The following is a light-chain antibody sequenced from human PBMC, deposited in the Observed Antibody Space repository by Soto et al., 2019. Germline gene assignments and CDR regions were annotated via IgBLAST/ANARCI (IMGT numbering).Light chain of an antibody. CDR2: KAS. CDR3: QQHQTYST. V-gene: IGKV1-5*03. J-gene: IGKJ1*01. CDR1: QSVSGW. Sequence: DIQLTQSHSTLSASVGETVTVTCRASQSVSGWLAWYQQKPGEAPKLLIYKASTLESGVPSRFSGSGSGTEFTLTISSLQPDDFATYYCQQHQTYSTFGQGTKVDIK.